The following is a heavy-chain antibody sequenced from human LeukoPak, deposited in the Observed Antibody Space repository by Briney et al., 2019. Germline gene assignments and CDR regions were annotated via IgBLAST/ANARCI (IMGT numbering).Heavy chain of an antibody. Sequence: GGSLRLSCAASGFTFSSYGMHWVRQAPGKGLEWVAVIWYDGSNKYYADSVKGRFTISRDNSKNTLYLQMNSLRAEDTALYYCAREFPHGGNDYWGQGTLVTVSS. CDR3: AREFPHGGNDY. V-gene: IGHV3-33*01. J-gene: IGHJ4*02. CDR1: GFTFSSYG. D-gene: IGHD4-23*01. CDR2: IWYDGSNK.